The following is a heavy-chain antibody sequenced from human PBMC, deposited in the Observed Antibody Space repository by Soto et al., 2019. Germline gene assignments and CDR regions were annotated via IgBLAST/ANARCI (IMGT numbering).Heavy chain of an antibody. D-gene: IGHD3-9*01. V-gene: IGHV4-4*02. Sequence: PSETLSLTCAVSGGSISSSNWWSWVRQPPGKGLEWIGEIYHSGSTNYNPSLKSRVTISVDKSKNQFSLKLSSVTAADTAVYYCARAPNYDILTGSPHYYYGMDVWGQGTTVTVSS. J-gene: IGHJ6*02. CDR1: GGSISSSNW. CDR3: ARAPNYDILTGSPHYYYGMDV. CDR2: IYHSGST.